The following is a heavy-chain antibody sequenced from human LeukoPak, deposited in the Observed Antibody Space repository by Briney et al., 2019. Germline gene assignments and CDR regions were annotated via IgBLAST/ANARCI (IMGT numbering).Heavy chain of an antibody. Sequence: HPGGSLRLSCAASGFTFSGSAMTWVRQAPGKGLEWVSSISDNGDSTYYADSVKGRFTISRDNSRDTLYVQMHSLRAEDAAVYYCAKSHPEAQRGYFDYWGQGTLVTVSS. J-gene: IGHJ4*02. CDR3: AKSHPEAQRGYFDY. CDR1: GFTFSGSA. D-gene: IGHD5-24*01. V-gene: IGHV3-23*01. CDR2: ISDNGDST.